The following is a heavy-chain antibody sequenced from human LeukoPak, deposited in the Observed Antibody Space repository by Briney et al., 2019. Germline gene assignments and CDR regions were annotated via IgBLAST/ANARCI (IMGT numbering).Heavy chain of an antibody. Sequence: PSETLSLTCAVYGGSFSGFHWNWIRQPPGKGLEWIGDINHSGSTHYNPSLTSRVTISVDTSKNQFSLKLRSVTAADTAVYYCASQQQLVLLDWFDPWGQGTLVTVSS. CDR2: INHSGST. V-gene: IGHV4-34*01. CDR1: GGSFSGFH. CDR3: ASQQQLVLLDWFDP. D-gene: IGHD6-13*01. J-gene: IGHJ5*02.